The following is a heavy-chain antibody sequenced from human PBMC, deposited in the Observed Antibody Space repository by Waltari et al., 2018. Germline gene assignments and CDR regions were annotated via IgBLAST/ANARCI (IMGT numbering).Heavy chain of an antibody. CDR2: INQDGSQI. CDR1: GFTFSDFW. D-gene: IGHD4-17*01. J-gene: IGHJ4*02. Sequence: EVHLVESGGGLVQPGGSLRLSCATSGFTFSDFWMSWVRQAPGEGLEWVAIINQDGSQIYYLDSVKGRFTFSRDNAKNSLYLQMNDLRAEDTDIYYCARAYSDFVDYFDYWGQGTLVTVSS. CDR3: ARAYSDFVDYFDY. V-gene: IGHV3-7*01.